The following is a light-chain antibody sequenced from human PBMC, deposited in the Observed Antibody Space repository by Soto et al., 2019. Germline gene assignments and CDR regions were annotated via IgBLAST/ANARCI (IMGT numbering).Light chain of an antibody. J-gene: IGKJ5*01. V-gene: IGKV1D-12*01. CDR1: QSISNY. CDR3: QQAHIVPFT. CDR2: AAS. Sequence: DIQMTQSPSSVSASVGDRVTITCRASQSISNYLAWYQHKPGKAPKLLIYAASALQSGVPLRFSDSGSGTDFTLTISSLQPEDFATYFCQQAHIVPFTFGQGTRLEIK.